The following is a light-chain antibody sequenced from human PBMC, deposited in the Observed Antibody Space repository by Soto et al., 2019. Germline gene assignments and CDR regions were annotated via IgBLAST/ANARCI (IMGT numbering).Light chain of an antibody. Sequence: DIQMTQSPSSLSTSVGDRVTITCRASENIRDLVNWYQQKPGKAPNLLIYGESTLQGGVQSRFSGSGSATDFTLTISSLQHEDFATYYCQQTYGTPPTFGQGTKVEIK. V-gene: IGKV1-39*01. CDR3: QQTYGTPPT. J-gene: IGKJ1*01. CDR1: ENIRDL. CDR2: GES.